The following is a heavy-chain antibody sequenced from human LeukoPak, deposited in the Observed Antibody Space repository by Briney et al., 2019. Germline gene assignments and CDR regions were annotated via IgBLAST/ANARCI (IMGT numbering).Heavy chain of an antibody. CDR1: GYNFTGYY. J-gene: IGHJ4*02. CDR3: ARPPDSGDYGDYFDY. D-gene: IGHD4-17*01. CDR2: INPNSGGT. V-gene: IGHV1-2*02. Sequence: GALVKVSCKASGYNFTGYYIHWVRQAPGQGLEWMGWINPNSGGTNYAQKFQGRVTITADESTSTAYMELSSLRSEDTAVYYCARPPDSGDYGDYFDYWGQGTLVTVSS.